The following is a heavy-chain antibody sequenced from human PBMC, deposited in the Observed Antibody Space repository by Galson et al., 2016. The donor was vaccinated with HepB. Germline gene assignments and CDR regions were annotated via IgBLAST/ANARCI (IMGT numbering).Heavy chain of an antibody. CDR3: ARDIGTYSGGGGWFDP. V-gene: IGHV1-18*01. CDR1: GYRFRNYG. Sequence: SVKVSCKAAGYRFRNYGFSWVRQAPGHGLEWMGWVSGDNGQTNYAQKFQDRVTMSWDTYTSTAYMEMRSLRDEDTAIYYCARDIGTYSGGGGWFDPWGQGTLIIVSS. J-gene: IGHJ5*02. D-gene: IGHD2-15*01. CDR2: VSGDNGQT.